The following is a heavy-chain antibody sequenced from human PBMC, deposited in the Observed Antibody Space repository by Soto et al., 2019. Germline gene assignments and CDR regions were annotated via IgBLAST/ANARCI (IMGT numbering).Heavy chain of an antibody. V-gene: IGHV3-74*01. J-gene: IGHJ6*04. CDR2: INSDGSST. Sequence: GGSLRLSCAPSGFTFSSYWMHWVRQAPRKGLVWVSRINSDGSSTSYADSVRGRFTISRDNAKNTLYLQMNSLRAEDTAVYYCARAVALRFLEWQAYYYGMDVCGKGAT. CDR3: ARAVALRFLEWQAYYYGMDV. CDR1: GFTFSSYW. D-gene: IGHD3-3*01.